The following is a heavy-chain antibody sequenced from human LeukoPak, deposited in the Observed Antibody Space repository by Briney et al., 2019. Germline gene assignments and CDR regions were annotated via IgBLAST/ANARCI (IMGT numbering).Heavy chain of an antibody. V-gene: IGHV3-7*01. CDR3: ASMWELSPFDY. Sequence: PGGSLRLSCAASGFTFSSYWMSWVRQAPGKGLEWVANIKQDGSEKYYVDSVKGRFTISRDNAKNSLYLQMNSLRAEDTAVYYCASMWELSPFDYWGQGTLVTVSS. D-gene: IGHD1-26*01. CDR2: IKQDGSEK. J-gene: IGHJ4*02. CDR1: GFTFSSYW.